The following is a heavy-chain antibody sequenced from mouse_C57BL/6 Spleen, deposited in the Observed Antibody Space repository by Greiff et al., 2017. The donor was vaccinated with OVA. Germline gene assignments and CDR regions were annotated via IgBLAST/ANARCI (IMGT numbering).Heavy chain of an antibody. CDR3: TRSGSSFYYYAMDY. Sequence: VQLQQSGAELVRPGASVTLSCKASGYTFTDYEMHWVKQTPVHGLEWIGAIDPEAGGTAYNQKFKGKAILTADKSSSTAYMELRSLTSEDSAVYYCTRSGSSFYYYAMDYWGQGTSVTVSS. V-gene: IGHV1-15*01. J-gene: IGHJ4*01. D-gene: IGHD1-1*01. CDR1: GYTFTDYE. CDR2: IDPEAGGT.